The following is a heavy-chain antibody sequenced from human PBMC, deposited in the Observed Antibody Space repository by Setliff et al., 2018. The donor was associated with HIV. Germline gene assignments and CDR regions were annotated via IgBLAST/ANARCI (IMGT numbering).Heavy chain of an antibody. CDR2: VYHSGKT. J-gene: IGHJ5*01. V-gene: IGHV4-38-2*02. D-gene: IGHD3-16*01. CDR1: GEFISDGYY. Sequence: SETLSLTCTVSGEFISDGYYWGWIRQPPWKGLEWIGSVYHSGKTYYNPSLKSRVTMSEDTSKNQISLKMMSMTAADTAVYYCAKRDFGEGSCFDTWGQGSLVTVSS. CDR3: AKRDFGEGSCFDT.